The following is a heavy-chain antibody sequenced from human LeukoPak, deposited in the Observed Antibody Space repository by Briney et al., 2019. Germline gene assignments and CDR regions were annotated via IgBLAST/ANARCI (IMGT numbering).Heavy chain of an antibody. Sequence: GGSLRLSCAASGFTFSSYAMSWVRQAPGKGLEWVSAISGSGGSTYYADSVKGRFTISRDNSKNTLYLQMNSLRAEDTAVYYCAKTRRTYGSGSYYMGYHFDYWGQGTLVTVSS. J-gene: IGHJ4*02. CDR2: ISGSGGST. V-gene: IGHV3-23*01. CDR1: GFTFSSYA. CDR3: AKTRRTYGSGSYYMGYHFDY. D-gene: IGHD3-10*01.